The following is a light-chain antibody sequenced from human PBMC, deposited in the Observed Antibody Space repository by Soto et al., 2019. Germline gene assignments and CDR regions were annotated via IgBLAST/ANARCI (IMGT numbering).Light chain of an antibody. CDR3: HQYGSSPFT. Sequence: EIVMTQSPATLSVSPGERATLSCRASQSVSSNLAWYQQKPGQAPRLLIYGASTRATGIPARFSGSGSGTEFTLTISSLQSEDFAVYHCHQYGSSPFTFGPGTKVDIK. V-gene: IGKV3-15*01. CDR1: QSVSSN. J-gene: IGKJ3*01. CDR2: GAS.